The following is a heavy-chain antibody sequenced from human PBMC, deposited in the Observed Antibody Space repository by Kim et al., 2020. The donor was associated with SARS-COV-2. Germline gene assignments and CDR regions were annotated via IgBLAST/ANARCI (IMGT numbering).Heavy chain of an antibody. CDR3: ASHLGEMGTWDY. D-gene: IGHD3-10*01. Sequence: GESLKISCKGSGYSFTSYWISWVRQMPGKGLEWMGRIDPSDSYTKYSPSFQGHVTISADKSISTAYLQWSSLKASDTAMYYCASHLGEMGTWDYWGQGTMVTVSS. V-gene: IGHV5-10-1*01. J-gene: IGHJ4*02. CDR2: IDPSDSYT. CDR1: GYSFTSYW.